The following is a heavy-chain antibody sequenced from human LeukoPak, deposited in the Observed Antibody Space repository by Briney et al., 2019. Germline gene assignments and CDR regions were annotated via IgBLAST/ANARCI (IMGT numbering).Heavy chain of an antibody. V-gene: IGHV1-18*01. CDR1: NYTFTSYG. D-gene: IGHD3-10*01. Sequence: ASVKVSCKASNYTFTSYGISWVRQAPGQGLEWMGWISGYNGKTNYAQKFQGRVTMITDTSTSTAYMELRNLRSDDTAVYYCARDAREVLLWFGEFFPWGQGTLVTVSS. CDR3: ARDAREVLLWFGEFFP. CDR2: ISGYNGKT. J-gene: IGHJ5*02.